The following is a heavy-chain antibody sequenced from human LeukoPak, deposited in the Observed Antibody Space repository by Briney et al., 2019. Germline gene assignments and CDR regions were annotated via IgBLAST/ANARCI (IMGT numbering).Heavy chain of an antibody. CDR3: VRGEQHNNMWSTFGGYGLDV. D-gene: IGHD3-3*02. V-gene: IGHV3-13*04. Sequence: GGSLRLSCVASGFTFGNYDMHWVRQVPGKGLEWVSAIGTAGDTYYPGPVKGRFTISRENGKKSLYLQMDSLTDGDSAVYYCVRGEQHNNMWSTFGGYGLDVWGQGATATVSS. CDR1: GFTFGNYD. CDR2: IGTAGDT. J-gene: IGHJ6*02.